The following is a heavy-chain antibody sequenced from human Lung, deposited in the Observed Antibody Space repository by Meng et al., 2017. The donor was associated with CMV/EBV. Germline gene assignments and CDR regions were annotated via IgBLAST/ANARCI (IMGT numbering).Heavy chain of an antibody. CDR1: GFTFSNYG. CDR3: ARDADSSNFSPESARGYYYFGMDV. V-gene: IGHV3-30*19. J-gene: IGHJ6*02. CDR2: ISYDGSNK. D-gene: IGHD6-13*01. Sequence: SCAASGFTFSNYGMHWVRQAPGKGLEWVAFISYDGSNKYYADSVKGRFTISRDNSKNTLYLQMNSLRAEDTAVYYCARDADSSNFSPESARGYYYFGMDVWGQGTTVTVSS.